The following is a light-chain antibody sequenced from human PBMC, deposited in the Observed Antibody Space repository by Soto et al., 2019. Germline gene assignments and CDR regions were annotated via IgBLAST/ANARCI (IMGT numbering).Light chain of an antibody. J-gene: IGKJ5*01. CDR3: QQFNNYLPIT. V-gene: IGKV1D-13*01. Sequence: VQLTQSPSSLSASVGDRVTITCRASQGISSALAWYQQKPGKAPKLLIYDASSLESGVPSRFSGSGSGTDFTLTISSLQPEDFATYYCQQFNNYLPITFGQGTRLEIK. CDR1: QGISSA. CDR2: DAS.